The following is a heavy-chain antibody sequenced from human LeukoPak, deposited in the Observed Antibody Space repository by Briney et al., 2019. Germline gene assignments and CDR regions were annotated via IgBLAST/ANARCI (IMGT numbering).Heavy chain of an antibody. J-gene: IGHJ3*02. Sequence: ASVKVSFKTSGYTFIGYYMHWVRQAPGQGLEWMGTINPSGGSTSYAQKFQGRVTMTRDMSTSTVYMELSSLRSEDTAVYFCARAQGEAYYYDSSGYPWAAFDIWGQGTMVTVSS. CDR1: GYTFIGYY. D-gene: IGHD3-22*01. CDR2: INPSGGST. CDR3: ARAQGEAYYYDSSGYPWAAFDI. V-gene: IGHV1-46*01.